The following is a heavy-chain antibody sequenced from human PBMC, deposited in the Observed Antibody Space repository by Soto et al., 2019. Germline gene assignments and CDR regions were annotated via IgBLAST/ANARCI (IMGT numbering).Heavy chain of an antibody. CDR2: IYYSGST. D-gene: IGHD3-22*01. CDR3: ARHPAYASSGYYYGWYFDL. Sequence: QLQLQESGPGLVKPSETLSLTCTVSGGSISSSSYYWGWIRQPPGKGLEWIGSIYYSGSTYYNPTLKSRVTIAVDTSKHRFSLKLSSVTAADTAVYYCARHPAYASSGYYYGWYFDLWGRGTLVTVSS. V-gene: IGHV4-39*01. CDR1: GGSISSSSYY. J-gene: IGHJ2*01.